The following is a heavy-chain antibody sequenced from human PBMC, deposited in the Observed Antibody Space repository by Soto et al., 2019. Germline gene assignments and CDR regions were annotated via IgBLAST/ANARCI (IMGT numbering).Heavy chain of an antibody. Sequence: ASVKVSCKASGYTFTSYGISWVRQAPGQGLEWMGWISAYNGNTNYAQKLQGRVTMTTDTSTSTAYMELSSLRSEDTAVYYCSSINSDSWSGPDYWGQGTLVTVSS. CDR2: ISAYNGNT. CDR3: SSINSDSWSGPDY. V-gene: IGHV1-18*01. D-gene: IGHD3-3*01. J-gene: IGHJ4*02. CDR1: GYTFTSYG.